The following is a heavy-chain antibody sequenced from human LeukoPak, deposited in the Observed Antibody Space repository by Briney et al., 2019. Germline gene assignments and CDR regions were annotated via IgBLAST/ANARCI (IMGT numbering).Heavy chain of an antibody. CDR2: VNHSGTT. Sequence: SETLSLTCAVYGGSFSGYYWSRIRQPPGKGPEWIGEVNHSGTTKYNPSLKSRVTISVDTSKNQFSLKLSSVTAADTAKYYCARRYSYDSSISQSSPIDYWGQGMLVTVSP. V-gene: IGHV4-34*01. D-gene: IGHD3-22*01. CDR1: GGSFSGYY. J-gene: IGHJ4*02. CDR3: ARRYSYDSSISQSSPIDY.